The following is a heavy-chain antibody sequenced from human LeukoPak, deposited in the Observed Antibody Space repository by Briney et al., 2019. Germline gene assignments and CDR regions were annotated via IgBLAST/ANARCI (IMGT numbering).Heavy chain of an antibody. D-gene: IGHD3-10*01. CDR3: AKDLITMVRGSPMDV. J-gene: IGHJ6*02. V-gene: IGHV3-23*01. Sequence: GGSLRLSCAASGFTFSSYAMSWVRQAPGKGLEWVSGISGSGGTTYYADSVKGRFTISRDNSKNTLYLQMNSLRAEDTAVYYCAKDLITMVRGSPMDVWGQGTTVTVSS. CDR2: ISGSGGTT. CDR1: GFTFSSYA.